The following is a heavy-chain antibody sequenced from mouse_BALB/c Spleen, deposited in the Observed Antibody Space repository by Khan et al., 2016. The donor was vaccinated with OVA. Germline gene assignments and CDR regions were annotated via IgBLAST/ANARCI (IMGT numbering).Heavy chain of an antibody. CDR2: IWAGGST. D-gene: IGHD2-3*01. V-gene: IGHV2-9*02. Sequence: QVQLKQSGPGLVAPSQSLYITCTVSGFSLTSYGVNWVRQPPGKGLEWLGVIWAGGSTNYNSALMSRLSISKDNSKSPVSYKLNSLQTDDPAMYYCARFYDPCYAMDYWGQGTSVTVSS. CDR3: ARFYDPCYAMDY. J-gene: IGHJ4*01. CDR1: GFSLTSYG.